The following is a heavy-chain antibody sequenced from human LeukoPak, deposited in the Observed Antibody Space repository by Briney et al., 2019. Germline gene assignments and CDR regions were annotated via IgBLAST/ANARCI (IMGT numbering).Heavy chain of an antibody. CDR2: ISSNGGYT. D-gene: IGHD5-18*01. CDR3: VKGRPRGYSYDYLSVYFDY. V-gene: IGHV3-64D*09. Sequence: PGGSLRLSCSSSGFTFSNYAMHWVRQSPGKGLEYVSGISSNGGYTYCADSLKGRFTISRDNSKNTLYLQMSSLRAGDTAVYYCVKGRPRGYSYDYLSVYFDYWGQGTLAIVSS. CDR1: GFTFSNYA. J-gene: IGHJ4*02.